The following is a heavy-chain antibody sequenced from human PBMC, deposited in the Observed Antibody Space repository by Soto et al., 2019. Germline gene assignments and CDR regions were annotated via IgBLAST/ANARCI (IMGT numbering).Heavy chain of an antibody. V-gene: IGHV1-69*01. J-gene: IGHJ4*02. CDR2: IIPIFGTA. CDR3: AGDLARGYSYGSLGY. D-gene: IGHD5-18*01. CDR1: GVRIGSKA. Sequence: APGVRIGSKARWWPYQEKRQGLEWMGGIIPIFGTANYAQKFQGRVTITADESTSTAYMELSSLRSEDTAVYYCAGDLARGYSYGSLGYLGQGTLVTVSS.